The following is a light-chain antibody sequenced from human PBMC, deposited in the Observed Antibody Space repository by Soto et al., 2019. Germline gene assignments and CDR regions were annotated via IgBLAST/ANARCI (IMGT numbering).Light chain of an antibody. CDR2: AAS. J-gene: IGKJ5*01. V-gene: IGKV1-12*01. Sequence: DIQMTQSPSSVSASVGDRVTITCRASQSISASLAWYQQKPGTVPNLLIFAASSLQSGVPSRFSGSGAGTEFTLSSTSLQPEDFGTYYCQQGDSFPIAFGQGTRLEIK. CDR3: QQGDSFPIA. CDR1: QSISAS.